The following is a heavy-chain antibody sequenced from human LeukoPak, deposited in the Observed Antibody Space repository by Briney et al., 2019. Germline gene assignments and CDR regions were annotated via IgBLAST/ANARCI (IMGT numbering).Heavy chain of an antibody. D-gene: IGHD3-16*01. Sequence: GSLRLSCAASGYTFSTYWMHWVRQAPGKGLVWVSRINSDGSSTNYADSVKGRFTISRDNVKNTLYLQMNSLRAEDTAVYYCARGEGGFASWGQGTLVTVSS. CDR2: INSDGSST. CDR3: ARGEGGFAS. J-gene: IGHJ4*02. V-gene: IGHV3-74*01. CDR1: GYTFSTYW.